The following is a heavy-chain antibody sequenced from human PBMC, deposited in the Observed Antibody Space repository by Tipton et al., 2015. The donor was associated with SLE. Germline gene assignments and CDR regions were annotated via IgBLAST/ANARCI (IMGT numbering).Heavy chain of an antibody. V-gene: IGHV4-61*09. D-gene: IGHD3-16*01. CDR3: ATQGGSGGHDAFDI. CDR1: GGSISSGSYY. J-gene: IGHJ3*02. CDR2: IYTSGST. Sequence: TLSLTCTVSGGSISSGSYYWSWIRQPAGKGLEWIGHIYTSGSTNYNPSLKSRVTISVDTSKNQFSLKLSSVTAADTAVYYCATQGGSGGHDAFDIWGQGTMVTVSS.